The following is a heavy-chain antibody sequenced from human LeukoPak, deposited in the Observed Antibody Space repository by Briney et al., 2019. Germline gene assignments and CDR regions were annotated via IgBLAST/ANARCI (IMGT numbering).Heavy chain of an antibody. CDR3: AKTWTMVRGVSGAFDI. V-gene: IGHV3-23*01. CDR1: GFTFSSYA. CDR2: IRGSGCST. D-gene: IGHD3-10*01. Sequence: PGGSLRLSCAASGFTFSSYAMSWVRQAPGKGLEWVSAIRGSGCSTYYADSVKGRFTISRDNSKNTLYLQMNSLRAEDTAVYYCAKTWTMVRGVSGAFDIWGQGTMVTVSS. J-gene: IGHJ3*02.